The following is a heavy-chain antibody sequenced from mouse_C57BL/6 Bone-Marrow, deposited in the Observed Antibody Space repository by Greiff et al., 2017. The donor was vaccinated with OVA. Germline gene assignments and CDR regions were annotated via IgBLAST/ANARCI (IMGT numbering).Heavy chain of an antibody. CDR1: GYAFSSSW. CDR2: IYPGDGDS. CDR3: ARELKYYYGSSYGYFDV. Sequence: VKLMESGPELVKPGASVKISCKASGYAFSSSWMNWVKQRPGKGLEWIGRIYPGDGDSYYNGKFKGKATLNADKSSSTAYMQLSSLTSEDSAVYFCARELKYYYGSSYGYFDVWGTGTTVTVSS. V-gene: IGHV1-82*01. D-gene: IGHD1-1*01. J-gene: IGHJ1*03.